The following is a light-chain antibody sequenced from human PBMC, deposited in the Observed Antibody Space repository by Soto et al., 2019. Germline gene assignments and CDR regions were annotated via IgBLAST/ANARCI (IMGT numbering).Light chain of an antibody. CDR1: QSISSW. Sequence: DIHMTQSPSTLSASLGDRATITCRASQSISSWLAWYQQKPGKAPKLLIYDASSLESGVPSRFSGSGSGTEFTLTISSLQPDDFATYYCQQYNSYSRTFGQGTKVDIK. CDR2: DAS. CDR3: QQYNSYSRT. V-gene: IGKV1-5*01. J-gene: IGKJ1*01.